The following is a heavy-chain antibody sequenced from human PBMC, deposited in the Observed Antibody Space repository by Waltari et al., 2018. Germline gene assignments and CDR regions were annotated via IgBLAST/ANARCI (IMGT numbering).Heavy chain of an antibody. D-gene: IGHD4-17*01. CDR3: ARGHDYYFDY. CDR2: LSHRGTA. Sequence: QVHLQESGPGLVKPSQTLSLNCTVSGDSLNSANYYCSWIRQPPEKGLDWIGYLSHRGTAYYNPSLKDLVTMSIDPSKNQFSLRLSSVTAADTAVYFCARGHDYYFDYWGQGILVAVSS. J-gene: IGHJ4*02. CDR1: GDSLNSANYY. V-gene: IGHV4-31*01.